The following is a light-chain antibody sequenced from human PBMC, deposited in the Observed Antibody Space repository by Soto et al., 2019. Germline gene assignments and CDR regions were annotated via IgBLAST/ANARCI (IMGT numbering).Light chain of an antibody. CDR2: GNS. CDR1: SSNIGAGYD. CDR3: QSFGSSLSGYV. V-gene: IGLV1-40*01. Sequence: QSVLTQPPSVSGAPGQRVTISCTGSSSNIGAGYDVHWYQQLPGTAPKLLIYGNSNRPSGVPDRFSGSNSGTSASLAITGLQAEDEADYYCQSFGSSLSGYVFGTGTKLTVL. J-gene: IGLJ1*01.